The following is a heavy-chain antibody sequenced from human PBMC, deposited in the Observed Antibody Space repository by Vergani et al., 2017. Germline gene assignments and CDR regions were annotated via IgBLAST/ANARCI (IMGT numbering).Heavy chain of an antibody. V-gene: IGHV3-23*01. CDR1: GFTFSTYA. CDR3: AKDFRMGGVDYYYYMDV. J-gene: IGHJ6*03. Sequence: EVQLLESGGGLVQPGGSLRLSCAASGFTFSTYAMTWVRQAPGKGLEWVSTISSDGGSTYYADSVKGRFTISRDNSKNTLYLQMNSLRAEDTAVYYCAKDFRMGGVDYYYYMDVWGKGTTVTVSS. D-gene: IGHD1-26*01. CDR2: ISSDGGST.